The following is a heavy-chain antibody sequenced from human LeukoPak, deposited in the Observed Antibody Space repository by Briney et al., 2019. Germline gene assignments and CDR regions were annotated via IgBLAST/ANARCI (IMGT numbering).Heavy chain of an antibody. CDR3: ARGRGSSWYYFDS. D-gene: IGHD6-13*01. CDR2: IYASGST. CDR1: GGSISSYY. V-gene: IGHV4-4*07. J-gene: IGHJ4*02. Sequence: SETLSLTCTVSGGSISSYYWSWVRQPAGKGLEWTGRIYASGSTNYNPSLKGRVTMTVDTSKNQFSLNLSSVTAADTAVYYCARGRGSSWYYFDSWGQGTLVTVSS.